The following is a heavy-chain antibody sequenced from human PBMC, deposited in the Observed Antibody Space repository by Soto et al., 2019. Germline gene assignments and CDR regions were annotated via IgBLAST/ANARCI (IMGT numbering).Heavy chain of an antibody. J-gene: IGHJ6*02. D-gene: IGHD2-15*01. CDR2: IYYSGST. CDR1: GGSISSYY. CDR3: ARGADLNPGHTPSSVDGEFIYYYYGMDV. V-gene: IGHV4-59*01. Sequence: QVQLQESGPGLVKPSETLSLTCTVSGGSISSYYWSWIRQPPGKGLEWIGYIYYSGSTNYNPSLKGRVTISVDTSKNQFSLKLSSVTAADTAVYYCARGADLNPGHTPSSVDGEFIYYYYGMDVWGQGTTVTVSS.